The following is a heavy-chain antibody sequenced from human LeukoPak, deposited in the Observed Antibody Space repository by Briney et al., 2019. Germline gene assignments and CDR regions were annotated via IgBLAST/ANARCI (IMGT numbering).Heavy chain of an antibody. Sequence: SVKVSCKASGGTFSSYAISWVRQAPGRGLEWMGGIIPIFGTANYAQKFQGRVTITADESTSTAYMELSSLRSEDTAVYYCAREGSDYYDSSGQTFDLDYWGQGTLVTVSS. CDR2: IIPIFGTA. CDR1: GGTFSSYA. J-gene: IGHJ4*02. CDR3: AREGSDYYDSSGQTFDLDY. V-gene: IGHV1-69*13. D-gene: IGHD3-22*01.